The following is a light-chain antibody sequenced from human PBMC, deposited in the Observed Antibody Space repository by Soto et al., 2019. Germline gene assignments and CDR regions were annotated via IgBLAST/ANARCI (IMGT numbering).Light chain of an antibody. V-gene: IGKV1-9*01. CDR2: AAS. Sequence: DIQLTQSPSFLSASVGDRVTITCRASQGISSYLAWYQQKPGKAPKLLIFAASTLHSGVPSRFSGSGSGTEFTLTISSLQPEDFATYYCQQLHSYPLTFGGGTNVEMK. J-gene: IGKJ4*01. CDR1: QGISSY. CDR3: QQLHSYPLT.